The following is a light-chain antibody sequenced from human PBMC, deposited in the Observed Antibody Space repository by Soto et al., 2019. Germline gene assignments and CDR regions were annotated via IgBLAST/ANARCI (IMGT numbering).Light chain of an antibody. J-gene: IGLJ2*01. CDR2: GNS. V-gene: IGLV1-40*01. CDR1: SSNIGAGYD. Sequence: QYVLTQPPSVSGAPGQRVTISCTGSSSNIGAGYDVHWYQQLPGTAPKLLIYGNSNRPSGVPDRFSASKSGTSVSLAITGLQADDEADYYCQSYDSSLSVVFGGGTKLTVL. CDR3: QSYDSSLSVV.